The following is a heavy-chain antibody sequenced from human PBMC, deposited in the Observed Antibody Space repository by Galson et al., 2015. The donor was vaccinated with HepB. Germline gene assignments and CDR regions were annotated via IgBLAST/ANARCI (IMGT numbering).Heavy chain of an antibody. CDR3: AGGVDAFDI. V-gene: IGHV6-1*01. Sequence: CAISGDSVSSNSAAWNWIRLSPSRGLEWLGRTYYRSKWYNDYAVSVKSRITINPDTSKNQFSLQLNSVTPEDTAVYYCAGGVDAFDIWGQGTMVTVSS. CDR2: TYYRSKWYN. J-gene: IGHJ3*02. D-gene: IGHD2-8*02. CDR1: GDSVSSNSAA.